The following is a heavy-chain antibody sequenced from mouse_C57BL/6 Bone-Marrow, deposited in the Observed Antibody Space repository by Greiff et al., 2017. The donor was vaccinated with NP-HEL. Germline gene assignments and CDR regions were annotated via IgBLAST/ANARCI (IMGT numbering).Heavy chain of an antibody. J-gene: IGHJ1*03. D-gene: IGHD1-1*01. V-gene: IGHV1-69*01. CDR3: ARDSSYGWYFDV. CDR1: GYTFTSYW. Sequence: VQLQQSGAELVMPGASVKLSCKASGYTFTSYWMHWVKQRPGQGLEWIGEIDPSDSYTNYNQKFKGKSTLTVDKSSSTAYMQLSSLTSEDSAVYYCARDSSYGWYFDVGGTGTTVTVSS. CDR2: IDPSDSYT.